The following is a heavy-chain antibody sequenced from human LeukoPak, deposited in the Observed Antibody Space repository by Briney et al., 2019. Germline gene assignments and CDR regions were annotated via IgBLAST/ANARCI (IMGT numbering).Heavy chain of an antibody. V-gene: IGHV1-18*01. CDR3: ARRQRGVVWDYFDY. Sequence: ASVTVSCKASGYTFTSYGISWVRQAPGQGLEWMGWISAYNGNTNYAQKLQGRGTMTTDTSTSTAYMEPTSLRSDDTAVYYCARRQRGVVWDYFDYWGQGTLVTVSS. J-gene: IGHJ4*02. D-gene: IGHD3-10*01. CDR1: GYTFTSYG. CDR2: ISAYNGNT.